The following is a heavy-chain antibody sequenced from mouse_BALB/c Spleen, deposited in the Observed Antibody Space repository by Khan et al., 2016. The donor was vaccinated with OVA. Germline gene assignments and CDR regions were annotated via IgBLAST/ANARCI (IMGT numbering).Heavy chain of an antibody. CDR3: ARHEDYGNWLDY. CDR2: FYPGGTTI. J-gene: IGHJ2*01. V-gene: IGHV1-62-2*01. CDR1: GYTFTEYI. D-gene: IGHD2-1*01. Sequence: VQLQQSGAELVKPGASVKLSCKASGYTFTEYIIHWLKQRSGQGLEWIGWFYPGGTTIKYNEKFKDKATLTADKSSSTVYMELSRLTSEDSAVDYGARHEDYGNWLDYWGQGTTLTVSS.